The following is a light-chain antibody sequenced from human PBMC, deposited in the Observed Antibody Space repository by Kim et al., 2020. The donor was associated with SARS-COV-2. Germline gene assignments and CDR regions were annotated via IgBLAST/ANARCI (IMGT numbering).Light chain of an antibody. V-gene: IGKV4-1*01. CDR2: WAS. J-gene: IGKJ1*01. CDR1: QSVLYSSNNKNY. Sequence: DIVMTQSPDSLAVSLGERATINCKSSQSVLYSSNNKNYLAWYQQKPGQPPKLLIYWASTRESGVPDRFSGSGSGTEFTLTISSLQAEDVAVYYCQQYYSTPAFGQGTKVDIK. CDR3: QQYYSTPA.